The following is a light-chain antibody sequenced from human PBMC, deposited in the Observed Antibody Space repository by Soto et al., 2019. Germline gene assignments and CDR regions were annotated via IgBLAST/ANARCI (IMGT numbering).Light chain of an antibody. CDR1: QSVSNNY. CDR2: GAS. Sequence: IVLTQSPCTLSMSPGERATLSCRASQSVSNNYLAWYQQKPGQAPRLLIYGASNRATGIPDRFSGSGSGTDFTLTISRLEPEDFAVYYCQQYGRSGTFGQGTKVDIK. V-gene: IGKV3-20*01. J-gene: IGKJ1*01. CDR3: QQYGRSGT.